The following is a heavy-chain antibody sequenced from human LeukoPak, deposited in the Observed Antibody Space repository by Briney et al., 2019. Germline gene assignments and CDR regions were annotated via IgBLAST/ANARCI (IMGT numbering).Heavy chain of an antibody. Sequence: GGSLRLSCAASGFTFSTYAMSWVRQAPGKGLEWVSLISSNGGSTHYADSVKGRFTISRDNSKNTLYLQMKSLTAEDTAVYYCTKDLYTVTGDYWGQGTLVTVSS. CDR2: ISSNGGST. V-gene: IGHV3-23*01. CDR1: GFTFSTYA. D-gene: IGHD4-11*01. CDR3: TKDLYTVTGDY. J-gene: IGHJ4*02.